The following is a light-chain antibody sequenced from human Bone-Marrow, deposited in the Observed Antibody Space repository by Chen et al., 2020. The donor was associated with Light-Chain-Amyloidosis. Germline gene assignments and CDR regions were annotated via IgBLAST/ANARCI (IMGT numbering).Light chain of an antibody. CDR3: SSYTITNALV. CDR2: EVT. CDR1: SSDVGGDNH. V-gene: IGLV2-14*01. J-gene: IGLJ1*01. Sequence: QSALTQPASVSGSPGQSITISCTGTSSDVGGDNHVSWYQQHPNTAPKLMIYEVTNRTSWVPDRFSGCKSDNTASLTLAGLQNEEEADKFCSSYTITNALVFGSGTSVTVL.